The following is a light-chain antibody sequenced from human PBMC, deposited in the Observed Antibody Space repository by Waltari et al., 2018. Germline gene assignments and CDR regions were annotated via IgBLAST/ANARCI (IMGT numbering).Light chain of an antibody. Sequence: QSVLTQPPSASGTPGQRVTFSCSGTRSNIGSNSVNWYRQVPGTAPKLLIHSNNQRPAGVPDRLSGTKSGTLASLAIRVLQSEDEADYYCAAWDDSVNGHWVFGVGTKLTVL. CDR2: SNN. J-gene: IGLJ3*02. V-gene: IGLV1-44*01. CDR3: AAWDDSVNGHWV. CDR1: RSNIGSNS.